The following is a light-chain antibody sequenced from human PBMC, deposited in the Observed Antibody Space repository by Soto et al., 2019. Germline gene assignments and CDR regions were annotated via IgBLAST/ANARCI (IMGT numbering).Light chain of an antibody. CDR2: DAS. CDR1: QSVYNY. J-gene: IGKJ3*01. Sequence: EIVLTQSPATLYLSPGERATLSCRASQSVYNYLAWYQQKPGQAPRLLIYDASNRATGIPARFSGSGSGTDFTLTISSLDPEDFAVYYCQQRSNWPTFGPGTKVDIK. V-gene: IGKV3-11*01. CDR3: QQRSNWPT.